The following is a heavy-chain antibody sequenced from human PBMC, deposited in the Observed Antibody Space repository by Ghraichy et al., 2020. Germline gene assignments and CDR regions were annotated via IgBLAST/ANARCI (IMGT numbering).Heavy chain of an antibody. Sequence: SQTLSLTCAVYGGSFSGYYWSWIRQPPGKGLEWIGEINHSGSTNYNPSLKSRVTISVDTSKNQFSLKLSSVTAADTAVYYCASLRFLYDSSGYYEFYYYYYMDVWGKGTTVTVSS. V-gene: IGHV4-34*01. D-gene: IGHD3-22*01. CDR1: GGSFSGYY. CDR3: ASLRFLYDSSGYYEFYYYYYMDV. CDR2: INHSGST. J-gene: IGHJ6*03.